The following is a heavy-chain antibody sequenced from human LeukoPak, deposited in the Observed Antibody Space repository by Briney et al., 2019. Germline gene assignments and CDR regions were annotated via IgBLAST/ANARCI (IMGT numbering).Heavy chain of an antibody. V-gene: IGHV1-18*01. CDR3: ARAYDYVWGSYRYCSFEY. D-gene: IGHD3-16*02. J-gene: IGHJ4*02. CDR1: GYTFTSYG. Sequence: ASXKASCKASGYTFTSYGISWVRQAPGQGLEWMGWISAYNGNTNYAQKLQGRVTMTTDTSTSTAYMELRSLRSDDTAVYYCARAYDYVWGSYRYCSFEYWGQGTLVTVSS. CDR2: ISAYNGNT.